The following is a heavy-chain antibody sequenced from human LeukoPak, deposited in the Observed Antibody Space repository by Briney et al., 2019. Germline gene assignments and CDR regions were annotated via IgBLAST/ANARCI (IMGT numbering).Heavy chain of an antibody. Sequence: SETLSLTCTVSGGSISSYYWSWIRQPPGKGLEWIGYIYYSGSTNYNPSLKSRVTISVGTSKNQFSLKLSPVTTEDTAVYYCARFYDYGGNGRFDYWGQGTLVTVSS. J-gene: IGHJ4*02. CDR1: GGSISSYY. CDR2: IYYSGST. CDR3: ARFYDYGGNGRFDY. V-gene: IGHV4-59*08. D-gene: IGHD4-23*01.